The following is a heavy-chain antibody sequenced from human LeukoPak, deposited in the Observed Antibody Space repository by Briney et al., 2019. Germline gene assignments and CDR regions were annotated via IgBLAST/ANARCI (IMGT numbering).Heavy chain of an antibody. CDR3: ARHVSPPRRTGAFDI. D-gene: IGHD3/OR15-3a*01. J-gene: IGHJ3*02. Sequence: PSDTLSLTCTLSGGSIICYYWSWLRHPPGKGLEWIGYIYYSGSTNYNPSLKSRVTISGDTSNNHLSLKLSSVTAADTAVYCCARHVSPPRRTGAFDIWGQGTLVSVSS. CDR2: IYYSGST. V-gene: IGHV4-59*08. CDR1: GGSIICYY.